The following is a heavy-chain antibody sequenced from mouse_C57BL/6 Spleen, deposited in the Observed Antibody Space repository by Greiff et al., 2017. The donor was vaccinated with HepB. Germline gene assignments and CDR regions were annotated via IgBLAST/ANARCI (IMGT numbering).Heavy chain of an antibody. Sequence: QVQLQHPGAELVMPGASVKLSCKASGYTFTSYWMHWVKQRPGQGLEWIGEIDPSDSYTNYNQKFKGKSTLTVDKSSSTAYMQLSSLTSEDSAVYYCARSRYYGSHPWYFDVWGTGTTVTVSS. V-gene: IGHV1-69*01. D-gene: IGHD1-1*01. CDR3: ARSRYYGSHPWYFDV. CDR1: GYTFTSYW. CDR2: IDPSDSYT. J-gene: IGHJ1*03.